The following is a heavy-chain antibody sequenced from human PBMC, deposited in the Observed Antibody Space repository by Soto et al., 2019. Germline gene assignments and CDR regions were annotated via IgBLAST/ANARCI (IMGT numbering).Heavy chain of an antibody. CDR2: IIPIFGTA. D-gene: IGHD2-2*01. J-gene: IGHJ4*02. Sequence: EASVKVSCKASGGTFSSYAISWVRQAPGQGLEWMGGIIPIFGTANCAQKFQGRVTITADESTSTAYMELSSLRSEDTAVYYCARGAGYCSSTSCRIDYWGQGTLVTVSS. V-gene: IGHV1-69*13. CDR1: GGTFSSYA. CDR3: ARGAGYCSSTSCRIDY.